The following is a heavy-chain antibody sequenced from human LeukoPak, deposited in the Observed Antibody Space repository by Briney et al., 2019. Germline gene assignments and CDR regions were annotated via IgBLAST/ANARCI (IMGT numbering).Heavy chain of an antibody. D-gene: IGHD6-25*01. V-gene: IGHV3-30*04. Sequence: GGSLRLSCAASGFTFSNYAIHWVRQALGKGLERVAVLSYDGSNKYYADSVKGRFTISSDSSKNTLYLQMNSLRAEDTAVYYCAKGHGPYSSADTFDFWGQGTVVTVSS. J-gene: IGHJ3*01. CDR3: AKGHGPYSSADTFDF. CDR2: LSYDGSNK. CDR1: GFTFSNYA.